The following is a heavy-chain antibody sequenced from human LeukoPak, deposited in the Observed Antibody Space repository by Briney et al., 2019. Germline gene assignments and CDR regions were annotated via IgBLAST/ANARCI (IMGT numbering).Heavy chain of an antibody. Sequence: ASVKVSCKASGYTFTNYGISWVRQAPGQGLEWMGWISGYNGYTHYAQKLQGRVTLTTDTSTSTAYMELRSLRSDDTAVYYCARDLVHHRLLATAYNWFDPWGQGTLVTVSS. CDR1: GYTFTNYG. D-gene: IGHD3-16*01. CDR2: ISGYNGYT. CDR3: ARDLVHHRLLATAYNWFDP. J-gene: IGHJ5*02. V-gene: IGHV1-18*01.